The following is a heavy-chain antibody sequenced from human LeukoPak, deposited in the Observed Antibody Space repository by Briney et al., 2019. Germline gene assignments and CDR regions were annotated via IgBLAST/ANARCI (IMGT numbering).Heavy chain of an antibody. V-gene: IGHV1-46*01. CDR2: INPSGGST. CDR3: ARLPYDSSARGDY. D-gene: IGHD3-22*01. Sequence: GASVKVSCTASGYTLTSYYIHWVRQAPGQGLEWMGIINPSGGSTSYAQKLQGRVTMTRDTSTRTVYMELSSLRSEDTAVYYCARLPYDSSARGDYWGQGTLVTVSS. J-gene: IGHJ4*02. CDR1: GYTLTSYY.